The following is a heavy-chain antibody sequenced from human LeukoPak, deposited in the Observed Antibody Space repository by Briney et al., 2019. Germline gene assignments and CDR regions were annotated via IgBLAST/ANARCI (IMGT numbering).Heavy chain of an antibody. D-gene: IGHD3-10*02. CDR2: MNEHGSEI. CDR1: GFIFSDFS. V-gene: IGHV3-7*01. CDR3: AELGITMIGGV. Sequence: PGGSLRLSCAVSGFIFSDFSMSWVRQAPGKGLEYVAKMNEHGSEIFYVDSVKGRFTISRDNAKNSLYLQLNRLRAEDTAVYYCAELGITMIGGVWGKGTTVTISS. J-gene: IGHJ6*04.